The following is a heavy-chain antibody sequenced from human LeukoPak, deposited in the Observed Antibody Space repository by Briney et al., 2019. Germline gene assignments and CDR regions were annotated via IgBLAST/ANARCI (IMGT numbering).Heavy chain of an antibody. CDR3: VKGKTTVPTSYFDY. CDR2: ISSNGGST. V-gene: IGHV3-64D*06. J-gene: IGHJ4*02. Sequence: HSGGSLRLSCSASGFTFSSYARHWVRQAPGKGLEYVSAISSNGGSTYYADSVKGRFTISRDNSKNTLYLQMSSLRAEDTAVYYCVKGKTTVPTSYFDYWGQGTLVTVSS. CDR1: GFTFSSYA. D-gene: IGHD4-17*01.